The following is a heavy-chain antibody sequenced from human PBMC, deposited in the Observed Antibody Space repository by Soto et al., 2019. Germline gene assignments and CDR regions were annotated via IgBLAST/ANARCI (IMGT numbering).Heavy chain of an antibody. D-gene: IGHD6-19*01. J-gene: IGHJ4*02. CDR1: GDTVTKYG. CDR2: ISFYNGHT. V-gene: IGHV1-18*01. Sequence: QVQLVQSGGEVKKPGASVKVSCKASGDTVTKYGISWVRQAPGQGLEWLGWISFYNGHTNYALKFQDRITFTTDTSTRTASVELRSLTSDDTAVYYCASATSIAVAGKETWGQGTLVSVSS. CDR3: ASATSIAVAGKET.